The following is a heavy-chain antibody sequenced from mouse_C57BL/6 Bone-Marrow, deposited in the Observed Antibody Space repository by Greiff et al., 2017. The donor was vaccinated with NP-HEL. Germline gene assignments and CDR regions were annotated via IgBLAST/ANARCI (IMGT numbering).Heavy chain of an antibody. CDR2: ISSGGDYI. J-gene: IGHJ1*03. CDR1: GFTFSSYA. D-gene: IGHD1-1*01. CDR3: TRDRVYYGSSWSYWYFDV. Sequence: EVQVVESGEGLVKPGGSLKLSCAASGFTFSSYAMSWVRQTPEKRLEWVAYISSGGDYIYYADTVKGRFTISRDNARNTLYLQMSSLKSEDTAMYYCTRDRVYYGSSWSYWYFDVWGTGTTVTVSS. V-gene: IGHV5-9-1*02.